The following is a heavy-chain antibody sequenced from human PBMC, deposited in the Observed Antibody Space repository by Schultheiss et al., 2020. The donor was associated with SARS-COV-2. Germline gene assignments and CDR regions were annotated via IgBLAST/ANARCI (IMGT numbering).Heavy chain of an antibody. CDR2: ISSSSSYI. Sequence: GGSLRLSCAASGFTFSSYSMNWVRQAPGKGLEWVSSISSSSSYIYYADSVKGRFTISRDNAKNSLYLQMNSLRAEDTAVYYCARGISSGTMDVWGQGTTVTVSS. CDR3: ARGISSGTMDV. J-gene: IGHJ6*02. V-gene: IGHV3-21*01. CDR1: GFTFSSYS. D-gene: IGHD3-10*01.